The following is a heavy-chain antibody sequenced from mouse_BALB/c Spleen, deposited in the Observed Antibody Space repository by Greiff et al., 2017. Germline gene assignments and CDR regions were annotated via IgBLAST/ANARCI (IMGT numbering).Heavy chain of an antibody. CDR3: ARSVPPYAMDY. V-gene: IGHV5-17*02. J-gene: IGHJ4*01. Sequence: EVKLMESGGGLVQPGGSRKLSCAASGFTFSSFGMHWVRQAPEKGLEWVAYISSGSSTIYYADTVKGRFTISRDNPKNTLFLQMTSLRSEDTAMYYCARSVPPYAMDYWGQGTSVTVSA. CDR2: ISSGSSTI. D-gene: IGHD5-1*01. CDR1: GFTFSSFG.